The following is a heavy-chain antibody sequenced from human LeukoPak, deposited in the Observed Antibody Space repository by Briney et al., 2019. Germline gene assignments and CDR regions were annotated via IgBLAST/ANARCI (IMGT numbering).Heavy chain of an antibody. CDR3: ARAASTGTVDY. CDR2: INQGGSET. Sequence: GGSLRLSCAASGFTFSDYYMNWIRQAPGKGLEWVANINQGGSETYYVDSVEGRFTISRDNANNSLYLQMNSLRAEDTALYYCARAASTGTVDYWGQGTLVTVSS. CDR1: GFTFSDYY. D-gene: IGHD6-13*01. V-gene: IGHV3-7*01. J-gene: IGHJ4*02.